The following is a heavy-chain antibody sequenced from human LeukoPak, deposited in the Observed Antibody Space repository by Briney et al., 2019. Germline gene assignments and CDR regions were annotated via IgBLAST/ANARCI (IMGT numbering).Heavy chain of an antibody. CDR1: GGSISSYY. CDR2: IYYSGST. V-gene: IGHV4-59*01. Sequence: SETLSLTCTVSGGSISSYYWSWIRQPPGKGLEWIGYIYYSGSTNYNPSLKSRVTISVDTSKNQFSLKLSSVTAADTAVYYCARAGYSSGWYFDWGQGTLVTVSS. J-gene: IGHJ4*02. CDR3: ARAGYSSGWYFD. D-gene: IGHD6-19*01.